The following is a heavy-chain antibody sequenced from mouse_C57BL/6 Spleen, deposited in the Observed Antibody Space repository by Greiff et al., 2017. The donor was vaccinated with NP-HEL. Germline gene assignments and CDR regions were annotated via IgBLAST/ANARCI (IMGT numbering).Heavy chain of an antibody. D-gene: IGHD1-1*01. CDR2: INYDGSST. CDR3: ATIRSYAMDY. V-gene: IGHV5-16*01. J-gene: IGHJ4*01. CDR1: GFTFSDYY. Sequence: EVKLMESEGGLVQPGSSMKLSCTASGFTFSDYYMAWVRQVPEKGLEWVANINYDGSSTYYLDSLKSRFIISRDNAKNILYLQMSSLKSEDTATYYCATIRSYAMDYWGQGTSVTVSS.